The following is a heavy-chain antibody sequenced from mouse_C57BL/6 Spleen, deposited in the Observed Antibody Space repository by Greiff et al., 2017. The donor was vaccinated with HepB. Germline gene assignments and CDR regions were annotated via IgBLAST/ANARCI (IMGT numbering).Heavy chain of an antibody. CDR2: INYDGSST. CDR3: ARDLFPYYGRAMDY. D-gene: IGHD1-1*01. J-gene: IGHJ4*01. CDR1: GFTFSDYY. Sequence: EVQLQQSEGGLVQPGSSMKLSCTASGFTFSDYYMAWVRQVPEKGLEWVANINYDGSSTYYLDSLKSRFIISRDNAKNILYLQMSSLKSEDTATYYCARDLFPYYGRAMDYWGQGTSVTVSS. V-gene: IGHV5-16*01.